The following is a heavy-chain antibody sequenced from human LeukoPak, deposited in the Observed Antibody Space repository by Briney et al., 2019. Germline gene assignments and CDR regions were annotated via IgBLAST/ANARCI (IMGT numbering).Heavy chain of an antibody. CDR1: GFTFSHHG. D-gene: IGHD3-10*01. Sequence: GGSLRLSCAASGFTFSHHGMNWVRQAPGKGLEWVTGIRADAITTYYADSVKGRFTISRDNSKNTLYLEVISLTAEDTAVYYCAKDDAWIRFGEWSQGTLVTVSS. V-gene: IGHV3-23*01. CDR3: AKDDAWIRFGE. CDR2: IRADAITT. J-gene: IGHJ4*02.